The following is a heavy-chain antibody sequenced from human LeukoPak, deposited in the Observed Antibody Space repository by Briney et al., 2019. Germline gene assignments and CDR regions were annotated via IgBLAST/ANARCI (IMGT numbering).Heavy chain of an antibody. V-gene: IGHV3-30-3*01. D-gene: IGHD5-24*01. Sequence: PGGYLRLSCSAYGFTFSTYAIHWVRQAQGKGLEWLAGIYDDGSNKYYAESVKGRFTISRDNSKNTLYLQMNSLRAEDTAVYYCARDSPPMARYDYFDYWGQGTLVTVSS. CDR2: IYDDGSNK. J-gene: IGHJ4*02. CDR1: GFTFSTYA. CDR3: ARDSPPMARYDYFDY.